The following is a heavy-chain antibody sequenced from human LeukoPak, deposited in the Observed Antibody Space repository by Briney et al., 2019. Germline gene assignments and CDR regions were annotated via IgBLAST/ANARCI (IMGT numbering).Heavy chain of an antibody. Sequence: ASVKVSCKVSGYTLTELSMHWVRQAPGKGLEWMGGFDPEDGETIYAQKFQGRVTMTEDTSTDTAYMELSSLRSEDTAMYYCATASVWFGQGNWFDPWGQGTLVTVSS. CDR1: GYTLTELS. V-gene: IGHV1-24*01. CDR3: ATASVWFGQGNWFDP. D-gene: IGHD3-10*01. CDR2: FDPEDGET. J-gene: IGHJ5*02.